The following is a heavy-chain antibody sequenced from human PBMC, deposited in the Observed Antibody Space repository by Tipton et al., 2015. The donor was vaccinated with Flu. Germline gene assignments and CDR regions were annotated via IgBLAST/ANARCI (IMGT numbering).Heavy chain of an antibody. D-gene: IGHD7-27*01. CDR2: INHSGST. V-gene: IGHV4-34*01. CDR3: ASKVANWGVWEPLDY. Sequence: TLSLTCVVYGGSFSGDYWSWIRQPPGKGLEWIGEINHSGSTNYNPSLKSRVTISADTSKNQFSLKLSSVTAADTAVYYCASKVANWGVWEPLDYWGQGTLVTVSS. J-gene: IGHJ4*02. CDR1: GGSFSGDY.